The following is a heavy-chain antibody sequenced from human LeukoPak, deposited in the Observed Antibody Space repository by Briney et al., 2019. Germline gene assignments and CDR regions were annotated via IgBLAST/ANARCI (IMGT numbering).Heavy chain of an antibody. CDR1: GGSFSDYY. V-gene: IGHV4-34*01. Sequence: SETLSLTCAVSGGSFSDYYWSWIRQPPGKGLEWIGEINHSGGTNYNPSLKSRVTMSVDTSKNQFSLKLRSVTAADTAVYYCASARHYGAWGYWGQGTLVTVSS. CDR2: INHSGGT. D-gene: IGHD4-17*01. CDR3: ASARHYGAWGY. J-gene: IGHJ4*02.